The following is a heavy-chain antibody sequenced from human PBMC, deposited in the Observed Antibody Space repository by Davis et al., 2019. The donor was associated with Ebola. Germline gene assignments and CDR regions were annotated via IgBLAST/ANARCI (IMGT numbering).Heavy chain of an antibody. Sequence: SETLSLTCAVYGGSFSGYYWSWIRQPPGKGLEWIGEINHSGSTNYNPSLKSRVTISVDTSKNQFSLKLSSVTAADTAVYYCARGPLYSAFDPWGQGTLVTVSS. D-gene: IGHD2-21*01. V-gene: IGHV4-34*01. CDR1: GGSFSGYY. CDR2: INHSGST. J-gene: IGHJ5*02. CDR3: ARGPLYSAFDP.